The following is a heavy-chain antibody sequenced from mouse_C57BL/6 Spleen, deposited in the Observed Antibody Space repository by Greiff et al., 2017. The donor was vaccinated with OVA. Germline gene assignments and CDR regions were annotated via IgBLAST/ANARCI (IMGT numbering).Heavy chain of an antibody. Sequence: QVQLKQSGPELVKPGASVKISCKASGYAFSSYWMNWVKQRPGKGLEWIGRIYPGDGDTNYNGKFKGKATLTADKSSSTAYMQLSSLTSEDSAVYYCARSRPDGFDYWGQGTLVTVSA. J-gene: IGHJ3*01. CDR1: GYAFSSYW. CDR3: ARSRPDGFDY. CDR2: IYPGDGDT. V-gene: IGHV1-82*01.